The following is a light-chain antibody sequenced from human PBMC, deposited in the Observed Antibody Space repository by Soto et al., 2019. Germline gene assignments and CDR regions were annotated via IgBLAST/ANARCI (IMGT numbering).Light chain of an antibody. J-gene: IGKJ4*01. Sequence: ENVLTQSPGTLSLSPGERATLSCRASQSISSSYLAWYQQKPGQTPRLLIYHASSRATGIPDRFSGSGSGTDFPLDISRLEPEDFAVYYCQQYGDSLLTFGGGTKVEIK. CDR1: QSISSSY. V-gene: IGKV3-20*01. CDR2: HAS. CDR3: QQYGDSLLT.